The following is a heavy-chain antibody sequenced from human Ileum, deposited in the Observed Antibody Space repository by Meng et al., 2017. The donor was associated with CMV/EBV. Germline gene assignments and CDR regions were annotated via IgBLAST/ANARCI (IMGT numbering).Heavy chain of an antibody. CDR3: AKLDEYSSSSIFNYFYGMDV. CDR1: GYSFANYW. D-gene: IGHD6-6*01. CDR2: IYPGDSYT. V-gene: IGHV5-51*01. Sequence: SLRLSCKGSGYSFANYWIAWVRQMPGKGLEWVGIIYPGDSYTRYSPSFQGQVTISADKSISTAYLQWSSLKASDTAMYYCAKLDEYSSSSIFNYFYGMDVWGQGTTVTVSS. J-gene: IGHJ6*02.